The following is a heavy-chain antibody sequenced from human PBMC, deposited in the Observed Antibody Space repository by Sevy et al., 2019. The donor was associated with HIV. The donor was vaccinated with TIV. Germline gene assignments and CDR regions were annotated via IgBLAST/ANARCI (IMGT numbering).Heavy chain of an antibody. CDR1: GFSNYA. CDR3: AKDRSVPVGDDLEY. J-gene: IGHJ4*02. Sequence: GGSLRLSCAASGFSNYAMSWVRQAPGRGLEWLSGISGSGGSTFYADSVKGRFTISRDNFKNTLYLQMNSLRAEDTAVYYCAKDRSVPVGDDLEYWGQGTLVTVSS. CDR2: ISGSGGST. D-gene: IGHD3-16*01. V-gene: IGHV3-23*01.